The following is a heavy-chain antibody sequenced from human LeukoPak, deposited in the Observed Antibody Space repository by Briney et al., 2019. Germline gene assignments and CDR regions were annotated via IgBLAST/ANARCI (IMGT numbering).Heavy chain of an antibody. CDR3: ASEEYYYDSSGPLPRDAFDI. J-gene: IGHJ3*02. Sequence: PSETLSLTCAVYGGSFSGYYWSWIRQPPGKGLEWVGEINHSGSTNYNPSLKSRVTISVDTSKNQFSLKLSSVTAADTAVYYCASEEYYYDSSGPLPRDAFDIWGQGTMVTVSS. CDR2: INHSGST. CDR1: GGSFSGYY. V-gene: IGHV4-34*01. D-gene: IGHD3-22*01.